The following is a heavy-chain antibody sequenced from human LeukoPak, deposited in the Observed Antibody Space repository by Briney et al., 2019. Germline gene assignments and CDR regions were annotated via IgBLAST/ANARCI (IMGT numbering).Heavy chain of an antibody. D-gene: IGHD4-17*01. CDR1: GFTFSSYA. CDR3: AKDLKTVTIGRLMDV. CDR2: ICGSGGST. Sequence: PGGSLRLSCAASGFTFSSYAMSWVRQAPGKGLEWVSAICGSGGSTYYADSVKGRFTISRDNSKNTLYLQMNSLRAEDTAVYYCAKDLKTVTIGRLMDVWGKGTTVTVSS. V-gene: IGHV3-23*01. J-gene: IGHJ6*03.